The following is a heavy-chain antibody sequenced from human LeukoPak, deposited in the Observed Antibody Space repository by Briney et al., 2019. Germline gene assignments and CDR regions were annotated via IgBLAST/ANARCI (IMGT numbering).Heavy chain of an antibody. CDR1: GGSINSYY. D-gene: IGHD6-6*01. CDR3: ASGLEYSSSY. V-gene: IGHV4-59*01. J-gene: IGHJ4*02. Sequence: SETLSLTCTVSGGSINSYYWSWIRQPPGKGLEWIGYIYYSGSTNYNPSLKSRVTISVDTSKNQFSLKLSSVTAADTAVYYCASGLEYSSSYWGQGTLVTVSS. CDR2: IYYSGST.